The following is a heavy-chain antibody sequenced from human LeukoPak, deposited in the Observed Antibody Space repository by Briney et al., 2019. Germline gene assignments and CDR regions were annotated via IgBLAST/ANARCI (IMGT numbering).Heavy chain of an antibody. CDR1: GFTFSSYA. CDR3: AKGGYSYGFGNYYYGMDV. Sequence: PGGSLRLSCAASGFTFSSYAMSWVRQAPGTGLEGVSAISGSGGSTYYADSVKGRFTISRDNSKNTLYLQMNSLRAEDTAVYYCAKGGYSYGFGNYYYGMDVWGQGTTVTVSS. V-gene: IGHV3-23*01. D-gene: IGHD5-18*01. J-gene: IGHJ6*02. CDR2: ISGSGGST.